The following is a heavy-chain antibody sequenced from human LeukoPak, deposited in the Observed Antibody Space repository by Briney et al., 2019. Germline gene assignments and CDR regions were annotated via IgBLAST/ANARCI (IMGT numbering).Heavy chain of an antibody. D-gene: IGHD6-6*01. Sequence: GESLRLSCAASGFTFSSYSMNWVRQAPGKGLEWVSSISSSSSYIYYADSVKGRFTISRDNAKNSLYLQMNSLRAEDTAVYYCARDFGLGYSSSSLNYWGQGTLVTVSS. CDR1: GFTFSSYS. CDR3: ARDFGLGYSSSSLNY. J-gene: IGHJ4*02. CDR2: ISSSSSYI. V-gene: IGHV3-21*01.